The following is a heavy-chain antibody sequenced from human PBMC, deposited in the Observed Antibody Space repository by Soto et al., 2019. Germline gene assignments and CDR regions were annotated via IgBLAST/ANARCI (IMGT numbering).Heavy chain of an antibody. Sequence: QVQLQESGPGLVKPSQTLSLTCTVSGGSISSGGYYWSWIRQHPGKGLECIGYIYYSGSTYYNPSLKRRLTMSGDTSKNQFSLKLSSVTAADTAVYYCARAVGTTTRFDYWGQGTLVTVSS. D-gene: IGHD1-26*01. CDR3: ARAVGTTTRFDY. CDR2: IYYSGST. V-gene: IGHV4-31*03. CDR1: GGSISSGGYY. J-gene: IGHJ4*02.